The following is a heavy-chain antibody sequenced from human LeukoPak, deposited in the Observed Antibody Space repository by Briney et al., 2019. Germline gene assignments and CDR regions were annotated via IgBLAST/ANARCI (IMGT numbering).Heavy chain of an antibody. J-gene: IGHJ1*01. V-gene: IGHV3-9*01. CDR2: ISWNSGSI. Sequence: PGGSLRLSCAASGFTFSSYSMNWVRQAPGKGLEWVSGISWNSGSIGYADSVKGRFTISRDNAKNSLYLQMNSLRAEATALYYCAKGLLTMSNYFQHWGQGTLVTVSS. D-gene: IGHD3-10*02. CDR3: AKGLLTMSNYFQH. CDR1: GFTFSSYS.